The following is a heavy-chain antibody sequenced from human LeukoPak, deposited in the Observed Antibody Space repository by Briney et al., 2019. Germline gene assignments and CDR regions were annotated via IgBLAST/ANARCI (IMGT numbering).Heavy chain of an antibody. J-gene: IGHJ6*04. CDR2: IKQDGSEK. V-gene: IGHV3-7*03. CDR3: ARVWRYYDILTASYYYYGMDV. CDR1: GFTFSSYW. Sequence: PGGSLRLSCAASGFTFSSYWMSWVRQAPGKGLEWVANIKQDGSEKYYVDSVKGRFTISRDNAKNSLYLQMNSLRAEVTAVYYCARVWRYYDILTASYYYYGMDVWGKGTTVTVSS. D-gene: IGHD3-9*01.